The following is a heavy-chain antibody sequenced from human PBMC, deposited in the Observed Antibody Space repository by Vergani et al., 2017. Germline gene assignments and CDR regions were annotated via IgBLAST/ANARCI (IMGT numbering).Heavy chain of an antibody. CDR2: ISSSSSTI. CDR1: GFTFSSYS. V-gene: IGHV3-48*01. CDR3: ARDRDYGSSYGMDV. Sequence: EVQLVESGGGLVQPGGSLRLPCAASGFTFSSYSMNWVRQAPGKGLEWVSYISSSSSTIYYADSVKGRLTISRDNAKNSLYLQMNSLRAGDTSVYYCARDRDYGSSYGMDVWGQGTTVTVSS. J-gene: IGHJ6*02. D-gene: IGHD3-10*01.